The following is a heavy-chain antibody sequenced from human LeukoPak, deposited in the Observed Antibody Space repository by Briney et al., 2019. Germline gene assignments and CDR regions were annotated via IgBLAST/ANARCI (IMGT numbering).Heavy chain of an antibody. CDR3: AKGVRYCSSTSCPIYFDY. J-gene: IGHJ4*02. CDR2: ISGSGGST. CDR1: GFTFSSYA. Sequence: GGSLRLSCAASGFTFSSYAMSWVRQAPGKGLEWVSAISGSGGSTYYADSVKGRFTISRDNSKNTLYLQMNSLRAGDTAVYYCAKGVRYCSSTSCPIYFDYWGQGTLVTVSS. D-gene: IGHD2-2*01. V-gene: IGHV3-23*01.